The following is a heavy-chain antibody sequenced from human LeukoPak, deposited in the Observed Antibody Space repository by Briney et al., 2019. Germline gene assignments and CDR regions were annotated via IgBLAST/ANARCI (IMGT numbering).Heavy chain of an antibody. CDR3: ARDLKDIVVVVAATPDAFDI. D-gene: IGHD2-15*01. CDR2: ISSSSSYI. J-gene: IGHJ3*02. CDR1: GFTFSSYS. V-gene: IGHV3-21*01. Sequence: GGSLRLSCAASGFTFSSYSMNWVRQAPGKGLEWVSSISSSSSYIYYADSVKGRFTISRDNAKNSLYLQMNSLRAEDTAVYYCARDLKDIVVVVAATPDAFDIWGQGTMVTVSS.